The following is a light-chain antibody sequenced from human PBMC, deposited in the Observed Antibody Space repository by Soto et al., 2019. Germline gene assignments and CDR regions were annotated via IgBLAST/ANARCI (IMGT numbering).Light chain of an antibody. CDR1: NIGSKS. V-gene: IGLV3-21*02. CDR3: QVWDTNNDHVV. J-gene: IGLJ2*01. Sequence: SYELTQPPSVSVAPGQTAGITCGGNNIGSKSVHWYQQKPGQAPVLVVHDDSDRPSGIPERFSGSNSGNTATLTITRVEAVDEADYYCQVWDTNNDHVVFGGGTKLTVL. CDR2: DDS.